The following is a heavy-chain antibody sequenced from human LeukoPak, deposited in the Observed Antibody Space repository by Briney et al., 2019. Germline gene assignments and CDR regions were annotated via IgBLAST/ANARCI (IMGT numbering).Heavy chain of an antibody. V-gene: IGHV3-23*01. CDR1: GFTFSSYA. CDR2: ISGSGVST. D-gene: IGHD3-10*01. Sequence: GGSLRLSCAASGFTFSSYAMSWVRQAPGKGLEWVSAISGSGVSTYYADSVKGRFTISRDNSKNTLYLQMNSLRAEDTAVYYCAKGRKRFGEISFDYWGQGTLVTVSS. J-gene: IGHJ4*02. CDR3: AKGRKRFGEISFDY.